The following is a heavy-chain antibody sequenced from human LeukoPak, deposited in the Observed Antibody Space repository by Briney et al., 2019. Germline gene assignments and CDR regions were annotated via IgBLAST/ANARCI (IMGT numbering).Heavy chain of an antibody. D-gene: IGHD6-19*01. J-gene: IGHJ4*02. Sequence: GGSLRLSCAASGFSVSTFYMSWVRQAPGKGLEWVSAISGSGGGTYYADSVKGRFTISRDNSKNALYLQMNSLRAEDTAVYYCAKGRYSSGWYDYWGQGTLVTVSS. CDR1: GFSVSTFY. CDR2: ISGSGGGT. V-gene: IGHV3-23*01. CDR3: AKGRYSSGWYDY.